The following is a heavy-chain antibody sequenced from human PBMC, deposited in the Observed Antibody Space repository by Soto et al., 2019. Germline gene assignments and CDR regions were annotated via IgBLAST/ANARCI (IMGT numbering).Heavy chain of an antibody. CDR2: IYYSGST. CDR3: ARDIVVVPASPEPGWFDP. CDR1: GGSISSSSYY. Sequence: LSLTCTVSGGSISSSSYYWGWIRQPPGKGLEWIGSIYYSGSTYYNPSLKSRVTISVDTSKNQFSLKLSSVTAADTAVYYCARDIVVVPASPEPGWFDPWGQGTLVTVSS. D-gene: IGHD2-2*01. J-gene: IGHJ5*02. V-gene: IGHV4-39*02.